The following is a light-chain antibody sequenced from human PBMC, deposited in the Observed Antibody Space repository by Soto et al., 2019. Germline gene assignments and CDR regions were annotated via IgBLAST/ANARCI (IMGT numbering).Light chain of an antibody. J-gene: IGLJ1*01. Sequence: QSALTQPASVSGSPGQSITISCTGTSYVSWYQQHPGKAPKLMIYDVDNRPSGVSNRFSGSKSGNTASPTISGLQAEDEADYYCSSYTSSSFYVFGTGTKLTVL. CDR3: SSYTSSSFYV. V-gene: IGLV2-14*01. CDR1: SY. CDR2: DVD.